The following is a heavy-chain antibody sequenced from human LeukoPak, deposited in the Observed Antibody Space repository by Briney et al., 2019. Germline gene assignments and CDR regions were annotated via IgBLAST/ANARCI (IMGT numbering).Heavy chain of an antibody. CDR2: ISYSGTT. V-gene: IGHV4-59*11. CDR3: VRAPGGYSYGALYYFDC. D-gene: IGHD5-18*01. Sequence: SETLSLTCTVSGGSISSHYWGWILQPPGKGLEWIGYISYSGTTNYNTSLKSRVTISVDTPKNQFSLTLSSVTAADTAVYYCVRAPGGYSYGALYYFDCWGQGTLVTVSS. J-gene: IGHJ4*02. CDR1: GGSISSHY.